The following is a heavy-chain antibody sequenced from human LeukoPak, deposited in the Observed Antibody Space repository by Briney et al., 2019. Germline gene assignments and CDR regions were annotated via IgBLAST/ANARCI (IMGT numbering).Heavy chain of an antibody. Sequence: ESGPTLLKPTPTLTLTCTFSGFSLSTSGVGVGWIRQPPGKALEWLSLIYWDDDKRYSPSLKSRLTITKDTSKNQVVLTMTNMDPVDTATYYCAHTTTYYDFWSGYPRDQFDYWGQGTLVTVSS. CDR2: IYWDDDK. CDR1: GFSLSTSGVG. D-gene: IGHD3-3*01. J-gene: IGHJ4*02. CDR3: AHTTTYYDFWSGYPRDQFDY. V-gene: IGHV2-5*02.